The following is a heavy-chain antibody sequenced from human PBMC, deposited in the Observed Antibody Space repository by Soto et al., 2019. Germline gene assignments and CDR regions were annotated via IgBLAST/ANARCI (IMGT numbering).Heavy chain of an antibody. J-gene: IGHJ1*01. V-gene: IGHV5-51*01. CDR3: ARPYSNYRSEYCQH. CDR2: IYPGDSDT. Sequence: GEYLKISCKGSGYSFTSYWIGWVRQMPGKGLEWMGIIYPGDSDTRYSPSFQGQVTISADKSISTAYLQWSSLKASDTATYYCARPYSNYRSEYCQHWGQGTMVIVSS. D-gene: IGHD4-4*01. CDR1: GYSFTSYW.